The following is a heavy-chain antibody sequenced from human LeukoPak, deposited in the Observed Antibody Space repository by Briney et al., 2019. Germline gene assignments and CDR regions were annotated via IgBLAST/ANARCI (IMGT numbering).Heavy chain of an antibody. D-gene: IGHD7-27*01. CDR2: IKEDGSEK. Sequence: PGGSLRLSCAASGSIFSNYWMSWVRQAPGKGLEWVANIKEDGSEKSYVDSVKGRFTISRDNAKNSLYLQMNSLRAEDTAVYYCARGSAGDYPDYWGQGTLVTVSS. J-gene: IGHJ4*02. V-gene: IGHV3-7*03. CDR3: ARGSAGDYPDY. CDR1: GSIFSNYW.